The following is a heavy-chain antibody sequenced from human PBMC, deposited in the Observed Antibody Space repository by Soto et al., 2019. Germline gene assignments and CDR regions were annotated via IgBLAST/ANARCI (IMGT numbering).Heavy chain of an antibody. Sequence: SVKVSCKASGGTFSSYAISWVRQAPGQGREWMGGVIPIFGTANYAQKFQGRVTITADESTSTAYMELSSLRSEDTAVYYCAKDSQSVLVSAARVYGMDVWGQGXTVTVSS. CDR3: AKDSQSVLVSAARVYGMDV. CDR2: VIPIFGTA. V-gene: IGHV1-69*13. CDR1: GGTFSSYA. D-gene: IGHD2-2*01. J-gene: IGHJ6*02.